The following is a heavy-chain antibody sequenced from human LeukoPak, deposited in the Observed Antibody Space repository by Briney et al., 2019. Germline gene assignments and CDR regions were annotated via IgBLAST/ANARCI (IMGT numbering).Heavy chain of an antibody. CDR3: ARDGRYSYGFPNINWFDP. J-gene: IGHJ5*02. CDR1: GGSFSGYY. D-gene: IGHD5-18*01. CDR2: INHSGST. Sequence: SETLSLTCAVYGGSFSGYYWSWIRQPPGKGLEWLGEINHSGSTNYNPSLKSRVTISVDTSKNQFSLKLSSVTAADTAVYYRARDGRYSYGFPNINWFDPWGQGTLVTVSS. V-gene: IGHV4-34*01.